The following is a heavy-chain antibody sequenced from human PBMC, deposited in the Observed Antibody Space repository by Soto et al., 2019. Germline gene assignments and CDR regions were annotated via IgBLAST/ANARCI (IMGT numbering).Heavy chain of an antibody. D-gene: IGHD6-19*01. V-gene: IGHV4-39*01. CDR2: IYYDGSV. Sequence: QLQLQESGPGLLEPSETLSLTCTVSGGAIRNSIYYWGWIRQPPGKGLEWIGTIYYDGSVAYSPTLKSRVTLSVDTSRNHFSVKITSVTAADTAVNFCARHRIAVAGPLDYWGQGTLVTVSS. CDR3: ARHRIAVAGPLDY. J-gene: IGHJ4*02. CDR1: GGAIRNSIYY.